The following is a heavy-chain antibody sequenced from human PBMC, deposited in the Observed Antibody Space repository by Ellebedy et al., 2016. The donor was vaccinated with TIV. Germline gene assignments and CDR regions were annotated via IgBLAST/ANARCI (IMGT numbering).Heavy chain of an antibody. Sequence: ASVKVSCXASGYTFIGYFIHWVRQAPGQGLEWMGWINPNSGGTNNAQNFQGRITMTRDTSNSTAYMELSGLRSDDTAVYFCARAGKRVYFSDWGQGTLVTVSS. J-gene: IGHJ4*02. D-gene: IGHD5/OR15-5a*01. CDR2: INPNSGGT. CDR3: ARAGKRVYFSD. V-gene: IGHV1-2*02. CDR1: GYTFIGYF.